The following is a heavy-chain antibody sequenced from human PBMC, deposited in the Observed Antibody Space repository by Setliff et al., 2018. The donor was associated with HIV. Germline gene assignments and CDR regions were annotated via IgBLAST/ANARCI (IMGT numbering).Heavy chain of an antibody. J-gene: IGHJ4*02. V-gene: IGHV4-31*03. CDR2: IYNTWST. Sequence: SETLSLTCTVTGGSISSGGFYWTWIRQHPGKGLEWIGYIYNTWSTYHSPSLESRVTISIDTSKNQFSLKLSSVTAADTAVYFCVRGRGSSSSWPIDYWGQGTLVTVSS. CDR3: VRGRGSSSSWPIDY. D-gene: IGHD6-13*01. CDR1: GGSISSGGFY.